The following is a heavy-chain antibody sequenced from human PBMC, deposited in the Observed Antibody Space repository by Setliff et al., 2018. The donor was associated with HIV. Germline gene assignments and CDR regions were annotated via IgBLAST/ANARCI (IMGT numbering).Heavy chain of an antibody. CDR2: IDWDDDK. CDR3: ARGPYGPPDAFDI. V-gene: IGHV2-70*04. D-gene: IGHD3-10*01. J-gene: IGHJ3*02. CDR1: GFSLSTSGMR. Sequence: ESGPTLVNPTQPLTLTCTFSGFSLSTSGMRVTWIRQPPGKALEWLARIDWDDDKFYSTSLKTRLTISKDTSKNQVVLTMTNMDPVDTATYYCARGPYGPPDAFDIWGQGTMVTVSS.